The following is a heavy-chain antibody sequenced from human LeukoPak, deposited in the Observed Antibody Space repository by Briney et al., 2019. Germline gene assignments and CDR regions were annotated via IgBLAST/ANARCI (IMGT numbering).Heavy chain of an antibody. CDR3: AREVRGSGLQGHGWFDP. Sequence: SETLPLTCAVYGGSFSGYYWSWIRQPPGKGLERIGEINHSGSTNYNPSLKSRVTISVDTSKNQFSLKLSSVTAADTAVYYCAREVRGSGLQGHGWFDPWGQGTLVTVSS. CDR1: GGSFSGYY. V-gene: IGHV4-34*01. D-gene: IGHD3-10*01. J-gene: IGHJ5*02. CDR2: INHSGST.